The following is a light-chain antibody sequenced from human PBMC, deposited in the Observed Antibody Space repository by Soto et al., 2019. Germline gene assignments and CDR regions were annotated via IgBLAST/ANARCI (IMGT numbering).Light chain of an antibody. Sequence: DIQMTQSPSSLSASVGDRVTITCRASQGISKYLAWYQQKPGKVPRLLIYAASTLQSGVPARFSGSGSGTDFTLTISSLQPEDVAAYYCQNYNSAPLTFGQGTRLEIK. V-gene: IGKV1-27*01. CDR1: QGISKY. J-gene: IGKJ5*01. CDR3: QNYNSAPLT. CDR2: AAS.